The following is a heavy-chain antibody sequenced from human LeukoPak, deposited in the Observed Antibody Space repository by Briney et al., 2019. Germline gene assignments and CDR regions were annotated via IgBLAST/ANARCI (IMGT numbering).Heavy chain of an antibody. CDR2: FKPNLGVA. CDR3: ATDRARYSSSTSGYGDAFVY. D-gene: IGHD2-2*01. J-gene: IGHJ4*02. V-gene: IGHV1-69*10. CDR1: GGTVSRSA. Sequence: ASVKVSSKASGGTVSRSAISWVRQARGQGLEWMGGFKPNLGVANYAQKFQRRVTITADTSTSTAYMELSSLRSEDTAVYYCATDRARYSSSTSGYGDAFVYWGQRTRVTVSS.